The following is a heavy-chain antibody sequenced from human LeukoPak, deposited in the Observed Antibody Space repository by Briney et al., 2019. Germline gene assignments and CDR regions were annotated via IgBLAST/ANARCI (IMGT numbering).Heavy chain of an antibody. CDR1: GFTFSTFW. CDR2: IKQDGSEK. J-gene: IGHJ4*02. CDR3: ARDSAGNDY. Sequence: PGGSLRLSCAASGFTFSTFWMTWVRRAPGKGLEWVANIKQDGSEKNYVDSVKGRFTISRDNAKNSLYLQMNSLRAEDTAMYYCARDSAGNDYWGQGTLVTVSS. V-gene: IGHV3-7*01. D-gene: IGHD6-13*01.